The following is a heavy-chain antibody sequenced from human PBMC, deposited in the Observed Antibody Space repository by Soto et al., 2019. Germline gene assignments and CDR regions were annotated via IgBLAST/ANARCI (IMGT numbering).Heavy chain of an antibody. Sequence: SETLSLTCTVSGDSISSSNYFWGWIRQPPGKGLEWIGTIFYSGSTYYNPSLKSRVTISVDTSKNQFSLYLQMNSLTTEDTALYSCAKFGWGGSYPESHASDIWGQGTMVTVSS. CDR2: IFYSGST. CDR3: AKFGWGGSYPESHASDI. V-gene: IGHV4-39*07. CDR1: GDSISSSNYF. J-gene: IGHJ3*02. D-gene: IGHD1-26*01.